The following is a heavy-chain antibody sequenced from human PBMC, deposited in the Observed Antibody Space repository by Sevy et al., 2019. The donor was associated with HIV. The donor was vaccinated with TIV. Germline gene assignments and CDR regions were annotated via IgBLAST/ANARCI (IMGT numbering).Heavy chain of an antibody. CDR1: GYSFTDYW. V-gene: IGHV5-51*01. Sequence: GESLKISCKGSGYSFTDYWIGWVRQMPGKGLEWMGTIYPGDSDTRYSPSFQGQVTISADKSISTAYLQWSSLKASDTAMYYCARVLYCSLTSCYSTLFDSWGQGTLVTVSS. CDR3: ARVLYCSLTSCYSTLFDS. CDR2: IYPGDSDT. J-gene: IGHJ4*02. D-gene: IGHD2-2*02.